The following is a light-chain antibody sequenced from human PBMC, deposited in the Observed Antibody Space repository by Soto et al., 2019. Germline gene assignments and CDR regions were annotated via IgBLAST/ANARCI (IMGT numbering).Light chain of an antibody. CDR2: GAS. CDR3: QQYGSSPRT. Sequence: EIVLTQSPGILSLSPGERATLSCRASQTITGSYLAWYQQKPGQAPRLLIYGASIRATGIPDRFSGSGSGTDFTLTISRLEPEDFAVYYCQQYGSSPRTFGQGTKAEIK. CDR1: QTITGSY. J-gene: IGKJ1*01. V-gene: IGKV3-20*01.